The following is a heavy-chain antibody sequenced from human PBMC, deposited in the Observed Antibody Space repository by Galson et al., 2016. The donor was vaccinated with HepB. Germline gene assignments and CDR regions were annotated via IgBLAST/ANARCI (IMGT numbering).Heavy chain of an antibody. V-gene: IGHV6-1*01. J-gene: IGHJ4*02. D-gene: IGHD7-27*01. CDR2: TYYRSKWHF. CDR1: GDSVSSNSAG. Sequence: CAISGDSVSSNSAGWYWIRQSPSRGLEWLGTTYYRSKWHFDYAESVKSRITINPDTAKNQFSLQLNSVTPEDTAIYYCARSYLLGRGFGSWGQGTLVTVSS. CDR3: ARSYLLGRGFGS.